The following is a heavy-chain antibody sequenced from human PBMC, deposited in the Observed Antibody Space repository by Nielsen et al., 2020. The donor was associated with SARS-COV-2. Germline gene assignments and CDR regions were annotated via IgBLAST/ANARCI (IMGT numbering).Heavy chain of an antibody. CDR2: VYQGGT. V-gene: IGHV4-39*07. CDR3: ARASLPYSIDF. D-gene: IGHD2-15*01. J-gene: IGHJ4*02. CDR1: GGSISTGSHY. Sequence: SETLSLTCIVSGGSISTGSHYWTWIRQSPGKGLEWIGSVYQGGTFDNPSLKSRVSISLDPPRNQFSLRMTSVTAADTAVYYCARASLPYSIDFWGQGTPVTVSS.